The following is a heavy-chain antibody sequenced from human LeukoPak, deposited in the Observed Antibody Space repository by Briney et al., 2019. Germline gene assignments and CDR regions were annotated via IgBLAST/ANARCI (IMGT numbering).Heavy chain of an antibody. CDR1: GFTFSRYP. CDR3: ARVVGSHYAFDY. Sequence: GGSLRLSCAASGFTFSRYPMTWVRQAPGKGLEWVSVIHSGGNTYYADSVKGRFTISRDYSKNTLYLQMNSLRAEDTAVYYCARVVGSHYAFDYWGQGTLVTVPS. D-gene: IGHD1-26*01. V-gene: IGHV3-66*01. J-gene: IGHJ4*02. CDR2: IHSGGNT.